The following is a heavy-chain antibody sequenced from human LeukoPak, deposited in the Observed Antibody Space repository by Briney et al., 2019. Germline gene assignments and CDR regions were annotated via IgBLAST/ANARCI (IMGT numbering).Heavy chain of an antibody. J-gene: IGHJ4*02. V-gene: IGHV1-2*02. D-gene: IGHD3-10*01. CDR3: ARDPGPYYSYYFDY. CDR2: ISPNSGGT. CDR1: GYTFTDYY. Sequence: ASVKVSCKASGYTFTDYYMHWVRQAPGQGLEWMGWISPNSGGTNYAQKFQGRVTMTRDTSISTAYMELSRLRSDDTAVYYCARDPGPYYSYYFDYWGQGTLVTVSS.